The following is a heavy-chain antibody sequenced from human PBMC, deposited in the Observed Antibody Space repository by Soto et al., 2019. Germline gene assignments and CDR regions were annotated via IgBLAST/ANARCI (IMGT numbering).Heavy chain of an antibody. CDR1: CYSISSGNY. CDR3: RSSTSCYDESCVDV. J-gene: IGHJ6*02. Sequence: SGTLSLTSPVSCYSISSGNYWAWIRQPPGRGLEWIGSLYHIGSTHYNTSLKSRVTISVDTSKNHFSLELSSVTAADTAIYYCRSSTSCYDESCVDVWGQGTMVTVSS. CDR2: LYHIGST. D-gene: IGHD2-2*01. V-gene: IGHV4-38-2*01.